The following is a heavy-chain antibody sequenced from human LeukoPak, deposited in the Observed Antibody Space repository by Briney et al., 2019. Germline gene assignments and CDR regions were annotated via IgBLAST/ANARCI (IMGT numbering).Heavy chain of an antibody. CDR2: INPQSGGT. D-gene: IGHD3-3*01. J-gene: IGHJ1*01. CDR1: GYTFTAYY. Sequence: ASVKVSCKASGYTFTAYYMHWVRQAPGQGLEWVGWINPQSGGTKYAQKFQGRVTMTRDTSITTAYMELNRLTSEDTAVYYCAREADFYQEWGQGTLVTVSS. CDR3: AREADFYQE. V-gene: IGHV1-2*02.